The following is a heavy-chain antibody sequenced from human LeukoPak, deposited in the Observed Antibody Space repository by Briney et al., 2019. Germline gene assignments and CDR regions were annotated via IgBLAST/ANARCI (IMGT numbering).Heavy chain of an antibody. CDR2: ISGRGDTT. CDR1: GFIFSNYA. V-gene: IGHV3-23*01. CDR3: AKSSTRDAPLGYFDY. J-gene: IGHJ4*02. Sequence: PGGSLRLSCAASGFIFSNYAMNWVRQAPGKGLEWVADISGRGDTTYFPDSVKGRLAISRDDSKNMVFLQMNSLRVEDTAIYYCAKSSTRDAPLGYFDYWGQGALVTVSS.